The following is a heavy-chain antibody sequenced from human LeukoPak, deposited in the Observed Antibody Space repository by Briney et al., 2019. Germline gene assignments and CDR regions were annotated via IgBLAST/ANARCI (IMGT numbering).Heavy chain of an antibody. Sequence: ASVKVSCKASGYTITSYAMHWVRQAPGQRLEWMGWINAGNGNTKYSQEFQGRVTITRDTSASTAYMELSSLRSEDMAVYYCARGVVRGVISSYYYYYMDVWGKGTTVTVSS. D-gene: IGHD3-10*01. V-gene: IGHV1-3*03. J-gene: IGHJ6*03. CDR3: ARGVVRGVISSYYYYYMDV. CDR2: INAGNGNT. CDR1: GYTITSYA.